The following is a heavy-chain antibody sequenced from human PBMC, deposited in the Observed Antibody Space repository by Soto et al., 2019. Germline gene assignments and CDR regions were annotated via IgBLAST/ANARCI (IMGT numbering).Heavy chain of an antibody. D-gene: IGHD3-10*01. Sequence: QVQLVQSGAEVKKPGASVKVSCKASGHTSTNYAVHWVRQAPGQRLEWMGRIDAGNGNTKYSQKFQGRVTITTDTSANTAYMELSSLRSEDTAVYYCAREGSTYGSTFDYWGQGTLVTVSS. J-gene: IGHJ4*02. CDR1: GHTSTNYA. CDR2: IDAGNGNT. CDR3: AREGSTYGSTFDY. V-gene: IGHV1-3*01.